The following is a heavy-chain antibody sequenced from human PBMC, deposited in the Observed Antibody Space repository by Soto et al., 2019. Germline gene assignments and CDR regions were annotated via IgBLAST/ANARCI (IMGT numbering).Heavy chain of an antibody. CDR2: INPSGGST. V-gene: IGHV1-46*01. Sequence: GASVKVSCKASGYTFTSYYMHWVRQAPGQGLEWMGIINPSGGSTSYAQKFQGRVTMTRDTSTSTVYMELSSLRSEDTAVYYCARRAETNGWNGFGADKYYFDFWGQGTLVTVS. CDR3: ARRAETNGWNGFGADKYYFDF. CDR1: GYTFTSYY. J-gene: IGHJ4*02. D-gene: IGHD1-1*01.